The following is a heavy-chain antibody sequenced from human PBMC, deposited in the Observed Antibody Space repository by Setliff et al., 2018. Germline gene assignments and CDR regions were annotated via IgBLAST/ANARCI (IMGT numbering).Heavy chain of an antibody. V-gene: IGHV3-20*04. J-gene: IGHJ6*03. CDR1: GFTFDDYV. Sequence: PGGSLRLSCLASGFTFDDYVMSWVRQAPGKGLEWVSGLSWRGDNIGYADSVQGRFTISRDKNSLYLQMHSLRAEDTAVYYCAREGIRGYFYYYMDVWGKGTTVTVSS. CDR2: LSWRGDNI. CDR3: AREGIRGYFYYYMDV.